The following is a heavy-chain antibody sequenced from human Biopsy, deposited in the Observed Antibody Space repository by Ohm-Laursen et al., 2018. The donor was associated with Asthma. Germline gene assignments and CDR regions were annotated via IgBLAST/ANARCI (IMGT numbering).Heavy chain of an antibody. CDR3: AKAREDIVVVVAVSDS. D-gene: IGHD2-15*01. CDR2: ISSSGATI. Sequence: GSLRLSCTASGFTFSDYYMSWIRQAPGKGLEWVSYISSSGATIYYADSVRGRFTISRDNAKNSLYLQMNSLRAEDTAVYYCAKAREDIVVVVAVSDSWGQGTLVTVSS. J-gene: IGHJ4*02. CDR1: GFTFSDYY. V-gene: IGHV3-11*01.